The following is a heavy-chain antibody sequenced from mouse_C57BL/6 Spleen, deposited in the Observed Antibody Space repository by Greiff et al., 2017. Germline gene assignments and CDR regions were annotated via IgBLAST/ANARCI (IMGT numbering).Heavy chain of an antibody. J-gene: IGHJ1*03. CDR2: IYPGDGDT. CDR1: GYAFSSSW. Sequence: QVQLKQSGPELVKPGASVKISCKASGYAFSSSWMNWVKQRPGKGLEWIGRIYPGDGDTNYNGKFKGKATLTADKSSSTAYMQLSSLTSEDYAVYFCARSDEGYFDVWGTGTTVTVSS. CDR3: ARSDEGYFDV. V-gene: IGHV1-82*01.